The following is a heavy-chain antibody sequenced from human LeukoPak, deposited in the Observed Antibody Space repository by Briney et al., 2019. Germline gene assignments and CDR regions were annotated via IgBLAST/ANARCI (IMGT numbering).Heavy chain of an antibody. CDR2: MNPNSGNT. J-gene: IGHJ4*02. D-gene: IGHD1-26*01. Sequence: GASVKVSCKASGYTFTSYDINWVRQATGQGLEWMGWMNPNSGNTGYAQKLQGRVTMTTDTSTSTAYMELRSLRSDDTAVYYCARDHEIVGATYFDYWGQGTLVTVSS. CDR3: ARDHEIVGATYFDY. V-gene: IGHV1-8*01. CDR1: GYTFTSYD.